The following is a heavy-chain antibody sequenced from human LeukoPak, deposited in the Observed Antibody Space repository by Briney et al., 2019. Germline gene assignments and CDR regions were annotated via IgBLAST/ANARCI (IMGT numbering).Heavy chain of an antibody. Sequence: PGGSLRLSCAASGFTFSSYAMHWVRQAPGKGLEWVAVISYDGSNKYYADSVKGRFTTSRDNSKNTLYLQMNSLRAEDTAVYYCARDRKGSGTTGHYYYYGMDVWGQGTTVTVSS. CDR1: GFTFSSYA. V-gene: IGHV3-30*04. J-gene: IGHJ6*02. CDR3: ARDRKGSGTTGHYYYYGMDV. D-gene: IGHD1-1*01. CDR2: ISYDGSNK.